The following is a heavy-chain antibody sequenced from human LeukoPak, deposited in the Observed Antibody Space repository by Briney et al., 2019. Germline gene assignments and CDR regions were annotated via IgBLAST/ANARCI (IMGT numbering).Heavy chain of an antibody. Sequence: SETLSLTCKVSGGSITSYYWSWIRQPPGKGLEWIGHIYYSGSTNYNPSLKSRVTISVDTSKNQFSLKLSSVTAADTAVYYCARADAGDSRFFPYYYGMDVWGQGTTVTVSS. CDR1: GGSITSYY. V-gene: IGHV4-59*01. D-gene: IGHD3-22*01. CDR2: IYYSGST. CDR3: ARADAGDSRFFPYYYGMDV. J-gene: IGHJ6*02.